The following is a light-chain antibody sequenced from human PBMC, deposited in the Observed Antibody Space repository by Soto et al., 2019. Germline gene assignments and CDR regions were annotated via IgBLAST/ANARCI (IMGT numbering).Light chain of an antibody. V-gene: IGLV1-40*01. CDR2: GNT. Sequence: QSVLTQPPSVSGAPGQRVTISCTGSSSNIGAGYDVNWYQQLPGTAPKLLIYGNTNRPSGVPDRFSGSKSGTSGSLAISGLQNEDEAEYYCQSWDTSLRGSVFGGGTKLTVL. J-gene: IGLJ2*01. CDR1: SSNIGAGYD. CDR3: QSWDTSLRGSV.